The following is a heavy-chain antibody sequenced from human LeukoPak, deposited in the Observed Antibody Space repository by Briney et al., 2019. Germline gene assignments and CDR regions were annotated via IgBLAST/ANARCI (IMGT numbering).Heavy chain of an antibody. Sequence: ASVKVSCNASGYTFTSYAMNWVRQAPGQGLEWTGWISAYNGNTNYAQKLQGRVTITTDESTSTAYMELSSLRSEDTAVYYCARDRYCGGDCYLGSAFDIWGQGTMVTVSS. J-gene: IGHJ3*02. CDR3: ARDRYCGGDCYLGSAFDI. V-gene: IGHV1-18*01. CDR1: GYTFTSYA. CDR2: ISAYNGNT. D-gene: IGHD2-21*01.